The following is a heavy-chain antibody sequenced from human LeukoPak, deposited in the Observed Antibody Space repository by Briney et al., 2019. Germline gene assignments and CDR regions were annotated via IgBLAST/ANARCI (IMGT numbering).Heavy chain of an antibody. CDR2: INPNSGGT. V-gene: IGHV1-2*06. CDR3: AREPYSSSWGVDY. Sequence: GASVKVSCKASGYTFTGYYMHWVRQAPGQGLEWMGRINPNSGGTNYAQKFQGRVTMTRDTPISTAYMELSRLRSDDTAVYYCAREPYSSSWGVDYWGQGTLVTVSS. J-gene: IGHJ4*02. D-gene: IGHD6-13*01. CDR1: GYTFTGYY.